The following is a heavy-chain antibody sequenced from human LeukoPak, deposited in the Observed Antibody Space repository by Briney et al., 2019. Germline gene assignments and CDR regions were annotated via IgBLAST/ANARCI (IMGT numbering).Heavy chain of an antibody. J-gene: IGHJ5*02. CDR3: VRGGASTWS. D-gene: IGHD2-15*01. Sequence: PGGSLRLSCAASGFTLKNSWMHWVRQAPGKGPVWVSRISDGGSSTTYADSVKGRFTISRDDAKNTLYLQMNSLRAEDTAVYYCVRGGASTWSWGQGTLVTVSS. V-gene: IGHV3-74*01. CDR1: GFTLKNSW. CDR2: ISDGGSST.